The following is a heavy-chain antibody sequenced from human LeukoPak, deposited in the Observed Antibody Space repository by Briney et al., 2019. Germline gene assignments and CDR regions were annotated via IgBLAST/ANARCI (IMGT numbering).Heavy chain of an antibody. CDR1: GGSISSGGYY. V-gene: IGHV4-30-2*01. Sequence: SETLSLTCTVSGGSISSGGYYWSWIRQPPGKGLEWIGYIYHSGSTYYNPSLKSRVTISVDRSKNQFSLKLSSVTAADTAVYYCAREPIAAAGTLDYWGQGTLVTVSS. D-gene: IGHD6-13*01. CDR2: IYHSGST. J-gene: IGHJ4*02. CDR3: AREPIAAAGTLDY.